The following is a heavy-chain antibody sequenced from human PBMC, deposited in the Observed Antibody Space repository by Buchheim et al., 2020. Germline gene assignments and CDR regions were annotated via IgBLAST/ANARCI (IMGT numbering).Heavy chain of an antibody. D-gene: IGHD2-15*01. CDR3: TKGFCLGGKCHWDDAFDL. Sequence: EEQLVESGGGLVKPGESLRLSCATSGFSFSNAWMTWVRQAPGKGLEWVGRFKGKNDGGTIDHAAPVKGRFSISRDDSKNTVYLQMNSLNIEDTGVYYCTKGFCLGGKCHWDDAFDLWGRGT. CDR1: GFSFSNAW. V-gene: IGHV3-15*01. CDR2: FKGKNDGGTI. J-gene: IGHJ3*01.